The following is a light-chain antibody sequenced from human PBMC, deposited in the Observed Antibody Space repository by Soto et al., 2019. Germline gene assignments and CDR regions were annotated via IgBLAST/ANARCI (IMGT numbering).Light chain of an antibody. J-gene: IGKJ1*01. CDR2: KAS. CDR3: QQYNSYWT. CDR1: QSISSW. V-gene: IGKV1-5*03. Sequence: DIQMTQSPSTLSASVGDRATITCRASQSISSWLAWYQQKPGKAPKLLIYKASSLESGVPSRFSGSGSGTEFSLTIISLQPDDFATYYCQQYNSYWTFGQGTKVEIK.